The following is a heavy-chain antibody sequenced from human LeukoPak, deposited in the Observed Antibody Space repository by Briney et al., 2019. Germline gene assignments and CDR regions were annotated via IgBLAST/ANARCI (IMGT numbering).Heavy chain of an antibody. Sequence: EASVKVSCKASGYTFTSFDINWVRQATGQGLEWMGWMNYNSGNTGYAQKFQGRVIMTRNISINTAYMELSSLRSEDLAVYYCARVKYNWNDIFENWFDPWGQGTLVTVSS. CDR3: ARVKYNWNDIFENWFDP. CDR2: MNYNSGNT. D-gene: IGHD1-1*01. CDR1: GYTFTSFD. V-gene: IGHV1-8*01. J-gene: IGHJ5*02.